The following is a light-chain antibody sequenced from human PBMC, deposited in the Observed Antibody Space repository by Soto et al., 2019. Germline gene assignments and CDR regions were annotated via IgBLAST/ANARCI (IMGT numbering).Light chain of an antibody. CDR1: TGAVTNGHY. Sequence: QAVVTQEPSLTVSPGGTVTLTCGSSTGAVTNGHYPYWFQQKPGQAPRTLIYDTTNRHSRTPARFSGSLLGGKAALTLSGAQPEDEAEHYCLLSYNGPYVFGTGTKVTVL. J-gene: IGLJ1*01. CDR2: DTT. CDR3: LLSYNGPYV. V-gene: IGLV7-46*01.